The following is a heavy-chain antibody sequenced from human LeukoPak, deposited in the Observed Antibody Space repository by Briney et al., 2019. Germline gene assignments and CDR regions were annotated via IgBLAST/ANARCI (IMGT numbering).Heavy chain of an antibody. CDR1: GYSISSGYY. Sequence: SETLSLTCAVSGYSISSGYYWGWIRQPPGKGLGWIGSVYHSGSTYYNPSLKSRVTISVDTSKNQFSLKLSSVTAADTAAYYCARTDFWSGYYRNFDYWGQGTLVTVSS. D-gene: IGHD3-3*01. CDR3: ARTDFWSGYYRNFDY. V-gene: IGHV4-38-2*01. J-gene: IGHJ4*02. CDR2: VYHSGST.